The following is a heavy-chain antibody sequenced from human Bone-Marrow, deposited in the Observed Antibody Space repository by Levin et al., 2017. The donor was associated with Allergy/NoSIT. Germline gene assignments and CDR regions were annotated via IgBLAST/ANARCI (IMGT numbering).Heavy chain of an antibody. CDR1: GGTFSTYG. Sequence: GASVKVSCKASGGTFSTYGINWVRQAPGQGLEWMGWILPIYGTTNYAQKFQGRVTITADTSTSTAYMELSSLRSEDTAIYYCAREGGGGGRLDPYSYYYFMDGWGKGTTVTVSS. CDR3: AREGGGGGRLDPYSYYYFMDG. D-gene: IGHD3-16*01. J-gene: IGHJ6*03. CDR2: ILPIYGTT. V-gene: IGHV1-69*06.